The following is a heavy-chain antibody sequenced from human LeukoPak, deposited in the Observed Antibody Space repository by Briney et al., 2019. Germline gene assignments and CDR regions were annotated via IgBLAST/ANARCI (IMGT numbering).Heavy chain of an antibody. CDR3: ARSQGPIVVVSAAPSYYYYYIDV. Sequence: SVKVSCKASGGTFSRYAISWVRQAPGQGLEWMGGIIPIFGTANYAQKFQGRVTITTDESTTTAYMEVSSLRSEDTAVYYCARSQGPIVVVSAAPSYYYYYIDVWGKGTTVTVSS. CDR2: IIPIFGTA. CDR1: GGTFSRYA. V-gene: IGHV1-69*05. D-gene: IGHD2-2*01. J-gene: IGHJ6*03.